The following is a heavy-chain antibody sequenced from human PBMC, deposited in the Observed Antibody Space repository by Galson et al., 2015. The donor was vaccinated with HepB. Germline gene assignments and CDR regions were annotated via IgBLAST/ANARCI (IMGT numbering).Heavy chain of an antibody. CDR1: GFTLSSYG. D-gene: IGHD2-2*01. CDR3: ARYGCTTCHGGWFDP. V-gene: IGHV3-48*02. CDR2: ISGSGSIR. Sequence: SLRLSCAASGFTLSSYGMNWVRQAPGKGLEWVSYISGSGSIRYYADSVKGRFTISRDNAKNSLYLQMNSLTDEDTAAYYCARYGCTTCHGGWFDPWGQGTLVTVSS. J-gene: IGHJ5*02.